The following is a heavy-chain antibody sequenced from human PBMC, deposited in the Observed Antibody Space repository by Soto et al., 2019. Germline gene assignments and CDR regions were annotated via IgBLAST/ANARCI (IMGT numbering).Heavy chain of an antibody. CDR3: AKIGGEQQLPFNGMDV. D-gene: IGHD6-13*01. J-gene: IGHJ6*02. V-gene: IGHV3-23*01. Sequence: EVQLLESGGGLVQPGGSLRLSCAASGFTFSSYAMSWVRQAPGKGLEWVSAISGSGGSTYYADSVKGRFTISRDNSKNTLYLQMNSLRAEDTAVYYCAKIGGEQQLPFNGMDVWGQGTTVTVSS. CDR2: ISGSGGST. CDR1: GFTFSSYA.